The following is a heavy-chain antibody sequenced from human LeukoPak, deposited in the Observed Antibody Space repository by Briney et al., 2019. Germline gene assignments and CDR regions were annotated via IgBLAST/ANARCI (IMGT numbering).Heavy chain of an antibody. CDR1: GFTFSSYA. V-gene: IGHV3-23*01. Sequence: GGSLRLSCAASGFTFSSYAMNWVRQAPGKGLEWVSAISGSGGSTYYADSVKGRFTISRDNSKNTLYPQMNSLRAEDTAVYYCAKDLAYYYDSSGYYGLDYWGQGTLVTVSS. CDR2: ISGSGGST. CDR3: AKDLAYYYDSSGYYGLDY. D-gene: IGHD3-22*01. J-gene: IGHJ4*02.